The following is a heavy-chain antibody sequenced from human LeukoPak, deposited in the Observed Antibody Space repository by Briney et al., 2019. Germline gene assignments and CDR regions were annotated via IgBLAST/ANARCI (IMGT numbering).Heavy chain of an antibody. Sequence: GGSLRLSCAASGFTFSSYAMHWVRQAPGKGLEYVSAISSNGGSTYYANSVKGRFTISRDNSKNTLYLQMGSLRAEDMAVYYCARVRCSSTSCYSGLWAFDIWGQGTMVTVSS. V-gene: IGHV3-64*01. CDR1: GFTFSSYA. J-gene: IGHJ3*02. D-gene: IGHD2-2*01. CDR2: ISSNGGST. CDR3: ARVRCSSTSCYSGLWAFDI.